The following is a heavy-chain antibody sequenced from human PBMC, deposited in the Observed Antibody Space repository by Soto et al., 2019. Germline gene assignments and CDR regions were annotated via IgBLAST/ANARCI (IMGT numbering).Heavy chain of an antibody. J-gene: IGHJ5*02. CDR3: AKCPISSTSCYGFDP. CDR2: ISGSGGST. V-gene: IGHV3-23*01. Sequence: GGSLRLSCAASGFTVSSYARSWVRQAPGKGLEWVSAISGSGGSTYYADSVKGRFTISRDNSKNTLYLQMNSLRAEDTAVYYCAKCPISSTSCYGFDPWGQGTLVTVSS. CDR1: GFTVSSYA. D-gene: IGHD2-2*01.